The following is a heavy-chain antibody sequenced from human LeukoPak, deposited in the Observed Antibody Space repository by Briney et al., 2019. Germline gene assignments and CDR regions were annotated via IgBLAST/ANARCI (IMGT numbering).Heavy chain of an antibody. Sequence: ASVKVSCKASGYTFTGYYMHWVRQAPGQGLEWMGWINPNSGGTNYAQKFQGRVTMTRDTSISTAYMELSRLRSDDTAVYYCARDVGFLEWLSYYDYWGQGTLVTVSS. J-gene: IGHJ4*02. V-gene: IGHV1-2*02. CDR1: GYTFTGYY. D-gene: IGHD3-3*01. CDR3: ARDVGFLEWLSYYDY. CDR2: INPNSGGT.